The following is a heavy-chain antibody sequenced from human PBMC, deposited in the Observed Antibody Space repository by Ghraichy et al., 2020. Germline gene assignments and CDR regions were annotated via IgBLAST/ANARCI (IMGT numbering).Heavy chain of an antibody. J-gene: IGHJ3*02. V-gene: IGHV3-21*01. CDR3: ARDPEQEGTTWRSNAFDI. Sequence: GGSLSLSCAASGFTFSSYSMNWVRQAPGKGLEWVSSISSSSSYIYYADSVKGRFTISRDNAKNSLYLQMNSLRAEDTAVYYCARDPEQEGTTWRSNAFDIWGQGTMVTVSS. D-gene: IGHD1-14*01. CDR1: GFTFSSYS. CDR2: ISSSSSYI.